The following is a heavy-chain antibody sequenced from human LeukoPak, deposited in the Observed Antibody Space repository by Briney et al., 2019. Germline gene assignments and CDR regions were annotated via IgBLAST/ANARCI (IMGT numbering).Heavy chain of an antibody. V-gene: IGHV3-30*03. CDR3: ARDQDFGVVIPDY. CDR1: GFTFSSYS. CDR2: ISYDGSNK. J-gene: IGHJ4*02. D-gene: IGHD3-3*01. Sequence: GGSLRLSCAASGFTFSSYSMNWVRQAPGKGLEWVAVISYDGSNKYYADSVKGRFTISRDNSKNTLYLQMNSLRAEDTAVYYCARDQDFGVVIPDYWGQGTLVTVSS.